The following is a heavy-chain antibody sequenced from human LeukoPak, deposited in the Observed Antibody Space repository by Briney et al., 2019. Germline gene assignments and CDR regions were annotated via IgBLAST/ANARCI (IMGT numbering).Heavy chain of an antibody. CDR2: INHSGST. J-gene: IGHJ5*02. CDR3: ARDRMVRGVRNWFDP. V-gene: IGHV4-34*01. D-gene: IGHD3-10*01. Sequence: PSETLSLTCAAYGGSFSGYYWSWLRQPPGKGLEWIGEINHSGSTNYNPSLKSRVTISVDTSKNQFSLKLSSVTAADTAVYYCARDRMVRGVRNWFDPWGQGTLVTVSS. CDR1: GGSFSGYY.